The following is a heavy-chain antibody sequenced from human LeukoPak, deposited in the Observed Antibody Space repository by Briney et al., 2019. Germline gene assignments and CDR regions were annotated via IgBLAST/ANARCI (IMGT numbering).Heavy chain of an antibody. V-gene: IGHV4-59*01. CDR1: GGSMKAYY. CDR3: VRGAPYYYLDV. Sequence: SETLSLTCTVSGGSMKAYYWNWIRRHPGKELEWVGYVHYSGSTNYNPSLRSRVTISLDTANNQFSLNLNSVTAADTALYYCVRGAPYYYLDVWGEGTTVTVSS. J-gene: IGHJ6*03. CDR2: VHYSGST.